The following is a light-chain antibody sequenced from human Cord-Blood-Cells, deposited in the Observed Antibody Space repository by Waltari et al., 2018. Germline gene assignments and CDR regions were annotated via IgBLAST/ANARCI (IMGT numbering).Light chain of an antibody. CDR2: AAS. V-gene: IGKV1-39*01. CDR1: QSISSY. Sequence: DIQMTQSPSSLSASVGDRVTTTCRASQSISSYLNWYHQKPGKAPKLLIYAASSLQSGVPSRFSGSGSGTDFTLTISSLQPEDFATYYGQQSYSTPLTFGGGTKVEIK. CDR3: QQSYSTPLT. J-gene: IGKJ4*01.